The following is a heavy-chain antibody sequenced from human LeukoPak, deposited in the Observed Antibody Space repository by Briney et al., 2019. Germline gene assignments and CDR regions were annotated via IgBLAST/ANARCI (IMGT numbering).Heavy chain of an antibody. V-gene: IGHV3-48*03. D-gene: IGHD6-19*01. Sequence: PGGSLRLSCAAFGFTFSIYEMNWVRQAPGKGLEWVSYISSSGSTIYYADSVKGRFTISRDNAKNSLYLQMNSLRAEDTAVYYCAREWSSGWTYDYWGQGTLVTVSS. CDR2: ISSSGSTI. J-gene: IGHJ4*02. CDR1: GFTFSIYE. CDR3: AREWSSGWTYDY.